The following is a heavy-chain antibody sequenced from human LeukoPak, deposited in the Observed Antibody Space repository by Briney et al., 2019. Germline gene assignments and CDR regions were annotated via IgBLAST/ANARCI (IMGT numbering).Heavy chain of an antibody. V-gene: IGHV4-39*01. CDR2: IYYSGST. D-gene: IGHD3-10*01. Sequence: SETLSLTCTVSGGSISSSSYYWGWIRQPPGKGLEWIGSIYYSGSTYYNPSLKSRVTISVDTSKNQFSLKLSSVTAADTAVYYCARSMVRGGRINYGMDVWGQGTTVTVSS. J-gene: IGHJ6*02. CDR3: ARSMVRGGRINYGMDV. CDR1: GGSISSSSYY.